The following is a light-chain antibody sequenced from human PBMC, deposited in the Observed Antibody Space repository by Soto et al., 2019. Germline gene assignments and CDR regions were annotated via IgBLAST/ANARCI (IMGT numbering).Light chain of an antibody. Sequence: DIQMTQSPSTLSASVGDRVTITCRASQSISSWLAWYQQKPGKAPKLLIYKASSLESVVPSRFSGSGSGTEFSLTISSLQPDDFATYYFRQYNIYSGTFGQGTKVEIK. CDR1: QSISSW. CDR2: KAS. V-gene: IGKV1-5*03. CDR3: RQYNIYSGT. J-gene: IGKJ1*01.